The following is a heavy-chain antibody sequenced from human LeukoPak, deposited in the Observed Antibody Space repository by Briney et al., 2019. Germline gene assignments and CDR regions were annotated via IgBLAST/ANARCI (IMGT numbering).Heavy chain of an antibody. CDR2: ISSSSSYI. D-gene: IGHD5-18*01. CDR1: GFTFSSYS. CDR3: ARVLSRGYSYGPHYYYSCMDV. V-gene: IGHV3-21*01. Sequence: GGSLRLSCAASGFTFSSYSMNWVRQAPGKGLEWVSSISSSSSYIYYADSGKGRFTISRDNAKNTLYLQMNSLRAEDTAVYYCARVLSRGYSYGPHYYYSCMDVWGQGTTVTVSS. J-gene: IGHJ6*02.